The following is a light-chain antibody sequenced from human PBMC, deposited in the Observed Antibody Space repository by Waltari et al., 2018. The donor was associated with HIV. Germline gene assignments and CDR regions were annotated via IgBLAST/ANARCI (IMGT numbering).Light chain of an antibody. CDR3: SAWDDSLRGPV. Sequence: QSVLTQPPSASGTPGQRVTISCSGGSSNLDGYTVNWYQPTPGTAPKLLIFTDNQRPSGVPDRFSGSKSGTSASLAISGLQSEDEADYYCSAWDDSLRGPVFGGGTKLTVL. CDR1: SSNLDGYT. J-gene: IGLJ2*01. V-gene: IGLV1-44*01. CDR2: TDN.